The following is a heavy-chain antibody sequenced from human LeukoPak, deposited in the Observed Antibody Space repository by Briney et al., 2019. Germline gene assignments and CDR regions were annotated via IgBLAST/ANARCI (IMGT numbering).Heavy chain of an antibody. Sequence: GGSLRLSCAASGFTFSSYGMHWVRQAPGKGLEWVAVIWYDGSNKYYADSVKGRFTISRDNSKNTLYLQMNSLRAEDTAVYYCARGVAIFWSGYYLDYWGQGTLVTVSS. V-gene: IGHV3-33*01. CDR2: IWYDGSNK. CDR3: ARGVAIFWSGYYLDY. D-gene: IGHD3-3*01. J-gene: IGHJ4*02. CDR1: GFTFSSYG.